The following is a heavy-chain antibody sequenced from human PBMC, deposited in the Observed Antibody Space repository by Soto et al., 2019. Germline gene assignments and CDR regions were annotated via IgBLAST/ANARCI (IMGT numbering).Heavy chain of an antibody. CDR3: ARYGNYYGMEG. J-gene: IGHJ6*02. CDR1: GYSFTSYW. CDR2: IDPSDSYT. D-gene: IGHD3-10*01. V-gene: IGHV5-10-1*01. Sequence: GESLEISCKGSGYSFTSYWISCVRQMPGKGLEWIGMIDPSDSYTNYSPSFQGHVTISADKSIRTAYLQWSSLKASDTAMYYCARYGNYYGMEGWGQGTKVTVSS.